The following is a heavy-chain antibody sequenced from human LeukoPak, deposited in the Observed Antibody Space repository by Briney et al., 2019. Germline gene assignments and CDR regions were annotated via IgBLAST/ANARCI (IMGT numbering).Heavy chain of an antibody. J-gene: IGHJ4*02. CDR1: GFPFSGYD. Sequence: GSLRLSCAASGFPFSGYDMHWVRQATGKGLEWVSAIGTAGDTYYPGSVKGRFTISRENAKNSLYLQMNSLRAGDTAVYYCARDKGFGLFDYWGQGTLVTVSS. CDR2: IGTAGDT. CDR3: ARDKGFGLFDY. D-gene: IGHD3-10*01. V-gene: IGHV3-13*01.